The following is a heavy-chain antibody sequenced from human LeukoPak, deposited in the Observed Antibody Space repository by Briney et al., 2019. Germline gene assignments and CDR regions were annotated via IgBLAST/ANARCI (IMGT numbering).Heavy chain of an antibody. V-gene: IGHV1-18*01. Sequence: ASLKVSCKASGYTFTSYGISWVRQAPGQGLEWMGWISAYNGNTNYAQKLQGRVTMTRDTSISTAYMELSSLRSEDTAVYYCARAGETSPFDYWGQGTLVTVSS. D-gene: IGHD3-10*01. CDR3: ARAGETSPFDY. J-gene: IGHJ4*02. CDR2: ISAYNGNT. CDR1: GYTFTSYG.